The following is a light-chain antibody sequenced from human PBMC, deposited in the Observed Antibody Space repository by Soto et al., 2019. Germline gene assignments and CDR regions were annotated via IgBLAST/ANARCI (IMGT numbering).Light chain of an antibody. Sequence: DIQMTQSPSTLSASVGDRVTITCRASQSGSRWLAWYQKRPGKAPKLLIYKASSLESGVPSSFSGSGSATEFTLTISSLQPDDFSTYYCQRYDTYPLTFGGGTNVELK. CDR3: QRYDTYPLT. CDR1: QSGSRW. J-gene: IGKJ4*01. CDR2: KAS. V-gene: IGKV1-5*03.